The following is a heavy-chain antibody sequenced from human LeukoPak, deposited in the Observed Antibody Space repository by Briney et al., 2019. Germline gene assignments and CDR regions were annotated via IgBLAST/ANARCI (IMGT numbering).Heavy chain of an antibody. D-gene: IGHD3-16*01. CDR3: ARDSRLSRWRGTSDY. Sequence: QPGRSLRLSCAASGFTFSSYAFHWVRQAPGKGLEWVAVISYDGTNQYYADSVKGRFTISRDNSKNTLYLQMNSLRAEDTSVYDCARDSRLSRWRGTSDYWGQGTLVTVSS. CDR2: ISYDGTNQ. V-gene: IGHV3-30-3*01. CDR1: GFTFSSYA. J-gene: IGHJ4*02.